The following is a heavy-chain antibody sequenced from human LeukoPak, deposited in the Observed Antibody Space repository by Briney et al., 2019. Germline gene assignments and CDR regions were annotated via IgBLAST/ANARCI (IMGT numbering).Heavy chain of an antibody. CDR3: ARDKRRTMVRGVIITFNY. CDR2: INPNSGGT. CDR1: GYTFTGYY. Sequence: ASVKVSCKASGYTFTGYYMHWVRQAPGQGLEWMGWINPNSGGTNYAQKFQGRVTMTRDTPISTAYMELSRLRSDDTAVYYCARDKRRTMVRGVIITFNYWGQGTLVTVSS. D-gene: IGHD3-10*01. J-gene: IGHJ4*02. V-gene: IGHV1-2*02.